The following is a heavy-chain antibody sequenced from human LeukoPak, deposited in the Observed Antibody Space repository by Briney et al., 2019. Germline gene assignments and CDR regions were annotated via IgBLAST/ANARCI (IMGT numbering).Heavy chain of an antibody. J-gene: IGHJ4*02. CDR1: GFTFSNYA. CDR2: ISASGGST. D-gene: IGHD3-10*01. CDR3: AKGSGSNYPA. Sequence: GVSLRLSCAASGFTFSNYAMSWVRQAPGKGLEWVSAISASGGSTYYADSVKGRFTISRDNSKNTLYLQMNSLRAEDTAVYYCAKGSGSNYPAWGQGTLVTVSS. V-gene: IGHV3-23*01.